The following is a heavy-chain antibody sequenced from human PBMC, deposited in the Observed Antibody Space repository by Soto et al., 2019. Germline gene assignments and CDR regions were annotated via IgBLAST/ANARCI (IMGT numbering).Heavy chain of an antibody. CDR3: ARGPTDYYDNSANYFLDY. D-gene: IGHD3-22*01. CDR1: GYTFITYG. Sequence: QVQLVQSGAEVKKPGASVKVSCKASGYTFITYGVSWVRQAPGQGLDWLGWISNYNGNTRYAERLQGRVTMTTDTTTNTAYMELRNLGSDDTAVYYCARGPTDYYDNSANYFLDYWGQGTLVTVSS. V-gene: IGHV1-18*01. CDR2: ISNYNGNT. J-gene: IGHJ4*02.